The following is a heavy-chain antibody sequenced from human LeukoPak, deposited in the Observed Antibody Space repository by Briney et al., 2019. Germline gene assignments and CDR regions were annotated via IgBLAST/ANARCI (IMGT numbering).Heavy chain of an antibody. CDR1: GGSISSYY. Sequence: PSETLSLTCTVSGGSISSYYWSWIRQPPGKGLEWIGYIYYSGSTNYNPSLKSRVTISVDTSKNQFSLKLSSVTAADTAVYYCARGGYSSGYYCYFDYWGQGTLVTVSS. D-gene: IGHD3-22*01. CDR2: IYYSGST. J-gene: IGHJ4*02. V-gene: IGHV4-59*08. CDR3: ARGGYSSGYYCYFDY.